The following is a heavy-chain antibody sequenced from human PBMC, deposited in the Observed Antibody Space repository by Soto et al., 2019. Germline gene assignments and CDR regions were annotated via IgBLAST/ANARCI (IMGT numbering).Heavy chain of an antibody. CDR3: ARLSRTPRPNYDFWSGFYMDV. CDR2: IYYSGST. V-gene: IGHV4-59*01. J-gene: IGHJ6*03. Sequence: SETLSLTCTVSGGSISSYYWSWIRQPPGKGLEWIGYIYYSGSTNYNPSLKSRVTISVDTSKNQFSLKLSSVTAADTAVYYCARLSRTPRPNYDFWSGFYMDVWGKGTTVTVSS. D-gene: IGHD3-3*01. CDR1: GGSISSYY.